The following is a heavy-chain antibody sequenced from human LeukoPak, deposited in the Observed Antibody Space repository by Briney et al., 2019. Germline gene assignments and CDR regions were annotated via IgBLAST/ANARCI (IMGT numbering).Heavy chain of an antibody. Sequence: GASVKVSCKASGYXFTGYYIHWVRQAPGQGLEWMGWINPNSGGTNYAQKFQGRVTMTRDTSISTAYMELSRLRSDDTAVYYCAREKVVAAPLGYWGQGTLVTVSS. CDR3: AREKVVAAPLGY. J-gene: IGHJ4*02. V-gene: IGHV1-2*02. CDR1: GYXFTGYY. D-gene: IGHD2-15*01. CDR2: INPNSGGT.